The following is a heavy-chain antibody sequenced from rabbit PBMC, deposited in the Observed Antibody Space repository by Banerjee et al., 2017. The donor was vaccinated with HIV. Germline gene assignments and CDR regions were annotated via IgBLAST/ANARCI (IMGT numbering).Heavy chain of an antibody. Sequence: QSLEESGGDLVKHGASLTLTCKASGFDFSSNAMCWGRQAPGKGLEWIGDHNTDSGSTYYANCAKGRVTISKTSSTTVTLQMTSLTAADTATYFCARVGGSGDYNLWGLGSLFTVS. D-gene: IGHD1-1*01. CDR1: GFDFSSNA. CDR2: HNTDSGST. J-gene: IGHJ4*01. CDR3: ARVGGSGDYNL. V-gene: IGHV1S40*01.